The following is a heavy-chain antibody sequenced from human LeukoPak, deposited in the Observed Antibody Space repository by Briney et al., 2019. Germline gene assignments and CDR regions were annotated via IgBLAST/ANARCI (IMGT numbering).Heavy chain of an antibody. Sequence: SETLSLTCTVSGGSISSSSYYWGWIRQPPGKGLEWIGSIYYSGSTYYNPSLKSRVTISVDTSKNQFSLKLSSVTAADTAVYSCARRFHCSSTSCTDYYGMDVWGQGTTVTVSS. CDR2: IYYSGST. D-gene: IGHD2-2*01. CDR1: GGSISSSSYY. J-gene: IGHJ6*02. V-gene: IGHV4-39*01. CDR3: ARRFHCSSTSCTDYYGMDV.